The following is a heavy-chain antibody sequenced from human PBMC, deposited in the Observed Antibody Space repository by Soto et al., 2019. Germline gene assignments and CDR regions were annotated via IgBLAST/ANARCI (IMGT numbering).Heavy chain of an antibody. J-gene: IGHJ6*03. CDR3: ARIPLPPDIVATSQSYYMDV. V-gene: IGHV2-70*11. CDR2: IDWDDDK. D-gene: IGHD5-12*01. CDR1: GFSLSTSGMC. Sequence: PTLVNPTQTLTLTCTFSGFSLSTSGMCVSWIRQPPGKALEWLARIDWDDDKYYSTSLKTRLTISKDTSKNQVVLTMTNMDPVDTATYYCARIPLPPDIVATSQSYYMDVWGKGTTVTVSS.